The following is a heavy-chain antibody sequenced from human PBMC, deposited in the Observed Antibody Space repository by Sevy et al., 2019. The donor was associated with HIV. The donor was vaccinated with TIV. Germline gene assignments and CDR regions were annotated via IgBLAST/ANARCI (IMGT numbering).Heavy chain of an antibody. CDR1: GFTFSSYA. CDR2: ISGSGGST. V-gene: IGHV3-23*01. J-gene: IGHJ4*02. Sequence: GGSLRLSCVASGFTFSSYAMSWVRQAPGKGLEWVSAISGSGGSTYYADSVKGRFTISRDNSKNTLYLQMNSLRAEDTAVYYCAKDLVDYYDSSGYYWVATFDYWGQGTLVTVSS. D-gene: IGHD3-22*01. CDR3: AKDLVDYYDSSGYYWVATFDY.